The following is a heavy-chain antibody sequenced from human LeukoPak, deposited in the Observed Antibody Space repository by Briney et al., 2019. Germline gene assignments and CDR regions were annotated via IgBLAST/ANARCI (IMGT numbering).Heavy chain of an antibody. V-gene: IGHV3-7*01. J-gene: IGHJ4*02. CDR1: GFTFSRSW. CDR3: ATDVGAD. Sequence: GGSVKHSCAASGFTFSRSWMTWVRQSPGKGLQWVANIKEDGSEKYYVDSVKGRFTISRDNAKNSLYLQMNSLRAEDTAVYYCATDVGADWGQGTLVTVSS. CDR2: IKEDGSEK.